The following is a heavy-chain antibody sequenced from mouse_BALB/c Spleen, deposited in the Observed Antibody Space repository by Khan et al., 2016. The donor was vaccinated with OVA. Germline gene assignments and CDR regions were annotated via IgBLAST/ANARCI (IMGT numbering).Heavy chain of an antibody. J-gene: IGHJ3*01. Sequence: EVELVESGGGLVKPGGSLKLSCAASGFTFSSFTMSWVRQTPEKRLEWVASISSGGDNTYYPDSVKGRFTISRDNAKNNLYLQMSSLRSEDTALYDCARSNYGRFAYWGQGTLVTVSA. D-gene: IGHD1-1*02. CDR3: ARSNYGRFAY. CDR2: ISSGGDNT. CDR1: GFTFSSFT. V-gene: IGHV5-9*03.